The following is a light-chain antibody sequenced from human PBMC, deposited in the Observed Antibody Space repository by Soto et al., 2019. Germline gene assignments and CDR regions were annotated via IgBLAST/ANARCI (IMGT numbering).Light chain of an antibody. CDR3: QHYGSSWT. V-gene: IGKV3-20*01. CDR1: QSVSSSY. CDR2: GAS. J-gene: IGKJ1*01. Sequence: EIVLTQSPGNLSLSPGERATLSCRASQSVSSSYLAWYQQKPGQAPRLLIYGASSRATGIPDRFSGSGSGTDFTLTISRLEPEDFAVYYCQHYGSSWTFGQGTKVEIK.